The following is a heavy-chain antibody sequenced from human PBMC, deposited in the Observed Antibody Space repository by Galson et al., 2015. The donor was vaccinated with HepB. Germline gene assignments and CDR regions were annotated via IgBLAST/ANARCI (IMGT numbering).Heavy chain of an antibody. Sequence: SLRLSCAASGFTFSDYYMSWIRQAPGKGLEWVSYISSSAIYTNYADSVKGRFTISRDNAKNILYLQMNSLRVEDTAMYYCARDFAILFYNYGYSNWGQGTLVTVSS. CDR2: ISSSAIYT. D-gene: IGHD5-18*01. V-gene: IGHV3-11*05. CDR3: ARDFAILFYNYGYSN. CDR1: GFTFSDYY. J-gene: IGHJ4*02.